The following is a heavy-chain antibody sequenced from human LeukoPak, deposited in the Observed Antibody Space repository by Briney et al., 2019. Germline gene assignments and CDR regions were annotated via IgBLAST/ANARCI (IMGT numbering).Heavy chain of an antibody. D-gene: IGHD3-10*01. CDR2: IYYSGRT. CDR3: ARRLLWSGESPFDY. V-gene: IGHV4-59*01. Sequence: SETLSLTCSVYGGSISSYYWSWIRQPPGKGLEWIGYIYYSGRTNYHPSLKSRVTIPGATPKTQCSLKLSSVTPADTAVYYGARRLLWSGESPFDYWGEGTLVTASS. J-gene: IGHJ4*02. CDR1: GGSISSYY.